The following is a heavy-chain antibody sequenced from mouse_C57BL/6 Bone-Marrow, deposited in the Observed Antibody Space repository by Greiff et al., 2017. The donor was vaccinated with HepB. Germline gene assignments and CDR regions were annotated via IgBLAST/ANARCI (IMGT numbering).Heavy chain of an antibody. Sequence: QVQLQQPGAELVMPGASVKLSCKASGYTFTSYWMHWVKQRPGQGLEWIGEIDPSDSYTNYNQKFKGKSTLTVDKSSSTAYMQLSSRTSEDSAVYYCARRDFWGQGTTLAVSS. J-gene: IGHJ2*01. V-gene: IGHV1-69*01. CDR2: IDPSDSYT. CDR1: GYTFTSYW. CDR3: ARRDF.